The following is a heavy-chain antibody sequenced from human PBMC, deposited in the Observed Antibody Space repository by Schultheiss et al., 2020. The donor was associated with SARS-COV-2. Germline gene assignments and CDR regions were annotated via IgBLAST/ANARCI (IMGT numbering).Heavy chain of an antibody. Sequence: GESLKISCAASGFTFDDSAMSWVRQAPGKGLEWVAVISYDGSNKYYADSVKGRFTISRDNSKNTLYLQMNSLRAEDTAVYYCAKALRYFDWSNSNWGQGTLVTVSS. V-gene: IGHV3-30-3*01. CDR3: AKALRYFDWSNSN. J-gene: IGHJ4*02. D-gene: IGHD3-9*01. CDR2: ISYDGSNK. CDR1: GFTFDDSA.